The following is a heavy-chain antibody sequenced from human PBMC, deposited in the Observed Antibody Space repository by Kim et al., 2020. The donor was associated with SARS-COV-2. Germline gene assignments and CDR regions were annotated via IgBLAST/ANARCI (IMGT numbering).Heavy chain of an antibody. CDR2: IYHSGST. CDR1: GGSISSSNW. V-gene: IGHV4-4*02. J-gene: IGHJ4*02. CDR3: AKDRVLWFGELLSGRYFDY. D-gene: IGHD3-10*01. Sequence: SETLSLTCAVSGGSISSSNWWSWVRQPPGKGLEWIGEIYHSGSTNYNPSLKSRVTISVDKSKNQFSLKLSSVTAADTAVYYCAKDRVLWFGELLSGRYFDYWGQGALVTVSS.